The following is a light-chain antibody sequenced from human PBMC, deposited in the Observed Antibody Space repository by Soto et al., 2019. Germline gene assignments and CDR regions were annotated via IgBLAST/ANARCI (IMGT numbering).Light chain of an antibody. CDR3: QKYDSAPWT. V-gene: IGKV1-27*01. CDR2: AAS. J-gene: IGKJ1*01. CDR1: QGISNY. Sequence: DIQMTQSPSSLSASVRDRVTITCRASQGISNYLAWYQQKPGKVPKLLIYAASTLQSGVPSRFSGSGSGTYFTLTISSLQPEDVATYYFQKYDSAPWTFGQGTKVEIK.